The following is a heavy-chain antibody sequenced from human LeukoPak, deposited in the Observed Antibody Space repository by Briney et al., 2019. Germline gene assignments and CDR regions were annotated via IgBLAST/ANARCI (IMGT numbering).Heavy chain of an antibody. CDR3: AINLPANRRFQH. Sequence: GASVKVSCKASGYTFTGYDINWVRQATGQGPEWMGWMNPNSGNTGYAQKFQGRVTMTRNTSISTAYMELSNVRSEDTAMYYCAINLPANRRFQHWGQGTLVTVSS. CDR2: MNPNSGNT. J-gene: IGHJ1*01. V-gene: IGHV1-8*01. CDR1: GYTFTGYD. D-gene: IGHD1-14*01.